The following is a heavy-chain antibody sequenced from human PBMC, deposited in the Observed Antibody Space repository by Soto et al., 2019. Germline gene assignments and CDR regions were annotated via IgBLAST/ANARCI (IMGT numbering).Heavy chain of an antibody. CDR3: VRDECRAALRHDAFDI. CDR1: GYTFTSYG. V-gene: IGHV1-18*01. D-gene: IGHD6-25*01. J-gene: IGHJ3*02. CDR2: ISAYNGNT. Sequence: QVQLVQSGAEVKKPGASVKVSCKASGYTFTSYGISWVRQAPGQGLEWMGWISAYNGNTKMAQRYQGRVTVTTDTSTKTAFMELRSLSSDDTAVFYCVRDECRAALRHDAFDIWGQGTMVSVSS.